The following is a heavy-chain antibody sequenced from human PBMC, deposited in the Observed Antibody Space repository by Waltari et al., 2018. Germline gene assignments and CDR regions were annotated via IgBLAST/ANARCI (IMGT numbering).Heavy chain of an antibody. CDR3: ARGESLYNSDWTPRGYYYYGMDV. CDR2: ITHSGRT. Sequence: QVQLQQWGAGLLKPSETLSLTCAMSGGSFNGYDWCWIRQPPGKGLEWSGDITHSGRTNYNPSLKSRVTRSLDTSKNQFSLNLSAVTAADTAVYYCARGESLYNSDWTPRGYYYYGMDVWGQGTTVTVSS. D-gene: IGHD6-19*01. CDR1: GGSFNGYD. J-gene: IGHJ6*02. V-gene: IGHV4-34*01.